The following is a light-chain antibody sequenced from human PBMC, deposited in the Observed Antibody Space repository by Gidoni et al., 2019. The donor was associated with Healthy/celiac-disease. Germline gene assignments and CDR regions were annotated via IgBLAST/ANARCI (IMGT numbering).Light chain of an antibody. CDR3: QQYGSSPQT. V-gene: IGKV3-20*01. J-gene: IGKJ1*01. CDR2: GAS. CDR1: QSVSSSY. Sequence: EIVLTQYPGTLSLSPGERATLSCRASQSVSSSYLAWYQQKPVQAPRLLIYGASSRATGIPDRLSGSGSGTDFTLTIRRLEPEDFAVYYCQQYGSSPQTFGQGTKVEIK.